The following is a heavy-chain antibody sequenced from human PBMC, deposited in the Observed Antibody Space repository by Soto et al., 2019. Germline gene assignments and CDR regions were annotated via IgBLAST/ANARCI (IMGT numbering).Heavy chain of an antibody. Sequence: EVQLVETGGGLIQPGGSLRLSCAASGFTVSSNSMSWVRQAPGKGLEWVSVIYSGGSTYYADSVKGRFTISRDNSKNTLYLQMNSLRAEDTAVYYCARPYSGSYYYYGMDVWGQGTTVTVSS. D-gene: IGHD1-26*01. CDR2: IYSGGST. J-gene: IGHJ6*02. CDR1: GFTVSSNS. V-gene: IGHV3-53*02. CDR3: ARPYSGSYYYYGMDV.